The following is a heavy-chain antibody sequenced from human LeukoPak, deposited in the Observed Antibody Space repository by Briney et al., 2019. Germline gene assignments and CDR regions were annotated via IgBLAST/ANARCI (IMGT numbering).Heavy chain of an antibody. CDR3: ARDRSGCFDY. CDR2: IWYDGSNK. CDR1: GFTFSSYG. J-gene: IGHJ4*02. D-gene: IGHD6-19*01. V-gene: IGHV3-33*01. Sequence: GGSLRLSCAASGFTFSSYGMHWVRQAPGKGLEWAAVIWYDGSNKYYADSVKGRFTISRDNSKNTLYLQMNSLRAEDTAVHYCARDRSGCFDYWGQGILVTVSS.